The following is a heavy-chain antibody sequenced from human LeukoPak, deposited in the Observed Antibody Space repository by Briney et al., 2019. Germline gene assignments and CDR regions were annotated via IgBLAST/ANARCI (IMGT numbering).Heavy chain of an antibody. D-gene: IGHD6-13*01. CDR3: ARAGCESPLPSSSWCAGIDP. CDR1: GFTFDDYA. CDR2: ISSSSSYI. J-gene: IGHJ5*02. Sequence: PGGSLRLSCAASGFTFDDYAMHWVRQAPGKGLEWVSSISSSSSYIYYADSVKGRFTISRDNAKNSLYLQMNSLRAEDTAVYYCARAGCESPLPSSSWCAGIDPWGQGTLVTVSS. V-gene: IGHV3-21*01.